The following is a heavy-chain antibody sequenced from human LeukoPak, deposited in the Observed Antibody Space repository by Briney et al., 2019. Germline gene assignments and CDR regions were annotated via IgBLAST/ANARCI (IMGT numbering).Heavy chain of an antibody. D-gene: IGHD1-7*01. CDR1: GGSISSGGYY. CDR3: ARKIAGTTPYLWP. Sequence: PSETLSLTCTVSGGSISSGGYYWSWIRQPPGKGLEWVGFIYHSGSTYYNPSLRSRVTISVDRSKNQFSLKLNSVTAADTAVYYCARKIAGTTPYLWPWGQGTLVTVSS. CDR2: IYHSGST. V-gene: IGHV4-30-2*01. J-gene: IGHJ4*02.